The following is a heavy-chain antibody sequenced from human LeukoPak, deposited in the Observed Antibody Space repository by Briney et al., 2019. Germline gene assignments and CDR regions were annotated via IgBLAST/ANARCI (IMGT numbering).Heavy chain of an antibody. V-gene: IGHV3-23*01. D-gene: IGHD3-16*02. CDR3: AKTVSGSHSYQGGDY. CDR1: GFTFSKHA. CDR2: ISGSGDGI. Sequence: GGSLRLSCAASGFTFSKHAMRWVRQGPGKGLEWVSGISGSGDGINYADSVKGRFTMSRDNSKNTLYLQMNSLRAEDTAVYFCAKTVSGSHSYQGGDYWGQGTLVFVSS. J-gene: IGHJ4*02.